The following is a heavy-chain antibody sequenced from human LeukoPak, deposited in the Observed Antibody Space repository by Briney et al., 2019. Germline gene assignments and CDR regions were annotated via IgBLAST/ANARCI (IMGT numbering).Heavy chain of an antibody. D-gene: IGHD2-21*02. J-gene: IGHJ5*02. CDR2: LSAHTGDT. CDR3: ARDTMVTANWFDP. V-gene: IGHV1-18*01. CDR1: DYTFTSYG. Sequence: ASVNDSCKASDYTFTSYGISWVGPVPGQGLEGMGWLSAHTGDTNYAQNLQGRVNMTTDTSTSTAYMELRSLTSDDTAVYYCARDTMVTANWFDPWGQGTLVAVSS.